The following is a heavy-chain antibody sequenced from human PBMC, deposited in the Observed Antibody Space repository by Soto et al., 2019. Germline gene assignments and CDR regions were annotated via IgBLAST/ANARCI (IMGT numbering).Heavy chain of an antibody. D-gene: IGHD6-19*01. V-gene: IGHV3-23*01. CDR2: ISGSGGST. J-gene: IGHJ4*02. CDR3: ASDLDGCNRPLDY. CDR1: GFTFSSYA. Sequence: EVQLLESGGGLVQPGGSLRLSCAASGFTFSSYAMSWVRQAPGKGLEWVSAISGSGGSTYYADSVKGRFTISRDNSKNALQLQVNSLRVEDRAVYFCASDLDGCNRPLDYCGQGPLVTVSS.